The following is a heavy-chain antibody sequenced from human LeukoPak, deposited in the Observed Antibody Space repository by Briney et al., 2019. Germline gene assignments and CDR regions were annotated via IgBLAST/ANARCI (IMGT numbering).Heavy chain of an antibody. V-gene: IGHV4-38-2*02. CDR2: IYHSGST. CDR3: ARHARERRYYYYMDV. CDR1: GYSISSGYY. D-gene: IGHD1-1*01. Sequence: PSETLSLTCTVSGYSISSGYYWGWIRQPPGKGLEWIGSIYHSGSTYYNPSLKSRVTISVDTSKNQFSLKLSSVTAADTAVYYCARHARERRYYYYMDVWGKGTTVTIS. J-gene: IGHJ6*03.